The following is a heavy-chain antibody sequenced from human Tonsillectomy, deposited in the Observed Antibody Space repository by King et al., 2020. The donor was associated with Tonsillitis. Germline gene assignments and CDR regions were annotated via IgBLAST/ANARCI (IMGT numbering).Heavy chain of an antibody. J-gene: IGHJ4*02. Sequence: VQLVQSGGGLVRPGGSLRLSCAASGFTFRNYWMSWVRQAPGKGLEWVANIKQDGNEKYYVDSVKGRFTISRDNAKNSLYLQMNSLRAEDTAVYFCARDGNDGDLHWGQGTLVTVSS. CDR3: ARDGNDGDLH. V-gene: IGHV3-7*01. CDR1: GFTFRNYW. D-gene: IGHD1-1*01. CDR2: IKQDGNEK.